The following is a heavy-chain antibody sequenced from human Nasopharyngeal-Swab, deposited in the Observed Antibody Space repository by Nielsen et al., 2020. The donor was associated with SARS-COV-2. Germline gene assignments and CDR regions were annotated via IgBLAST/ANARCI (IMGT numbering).Heavy chain of an antibody. J-gene: IGHJ6*03. CDR2: SIPIFGTA. CDR1: GGTFSSYA. CDR3: ARCMGSGGYYYYHYYMDV. Sequence: SVKVSWKASGGTFSSYASSWVRQAPGQGLEWMGGSIPIFGTANYAQKFQGRVTITADKSTSTAYMELSSLRSEDTAVYYCARCMGSGGYYYYHYYMDVWGKGTTVTVSS. V-gene: IGHV1-69*06. D-gene: IGHD3-16*01.